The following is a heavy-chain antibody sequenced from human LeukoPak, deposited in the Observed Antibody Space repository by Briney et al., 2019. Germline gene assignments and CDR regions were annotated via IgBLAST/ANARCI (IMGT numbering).Heavy chain of an antibody. J-gene: IGHJ3*02. CDR1: GYIFISYG. V-gene: IGHV1-18*01. CDR3: ARGDAFDI. Sequence: ASVKVSCKASGYIFISYGISWVRQAPGQGLEWMGWISTYDGNTNYAQKLQGRVTMTTDTTTSTAYMELRSLRSDDTAVYYCARGDAFDIWGQGTMVTVSS. CDR2: ISTYDGNT.